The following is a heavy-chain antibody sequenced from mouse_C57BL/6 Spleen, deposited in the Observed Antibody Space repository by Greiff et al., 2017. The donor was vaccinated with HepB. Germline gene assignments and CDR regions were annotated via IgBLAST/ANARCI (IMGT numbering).Heavy chain of an antibody. D-gene: IGHD4-1*01. CDR1: GYTFTSYW. CDR3: AGADWDY. V-gene: IGHV1-50*01. J-gene: IGHJ2*01. CDR2: IDPSDSNT. Sequence: VQLQQPGAELVKPGASVKLSCKASGYTFTSYWMQWVKQRPGQGLEWIGEIDPSDSNTNYNQKFKGKVTLTVDTSTSTAYMQLSSLASEDSAVYYWAGADWDYWGQGTTLTVSS.